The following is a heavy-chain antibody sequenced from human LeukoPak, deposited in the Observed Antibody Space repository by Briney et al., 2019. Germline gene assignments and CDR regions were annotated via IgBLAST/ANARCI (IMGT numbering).Heavy chain of an antibody. V-gene: IGHV1-2*02. Sequence: ASVKVSCKASGYTFTGYYMHWVRQAPGQGLEWMGWINPNSGGTNYAQKFQGRVTMTRDTSISTAYMELSRLRSDDTAVYYCARDLDPLITIFGHAFDIWGQGTMVTVSS. CDR2: INPNSGGT. CDR3: ARDLDPLITIFGHAFDI. D-gene: IGHD3-3*01. CDR1: GYTFTGYY. J-gene: IGHJ3*02.